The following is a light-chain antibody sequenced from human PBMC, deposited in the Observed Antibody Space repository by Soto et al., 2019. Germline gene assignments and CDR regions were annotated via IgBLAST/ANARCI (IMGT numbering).Light chain of an antibody. J-gene: IGKJ2*01. CDR1: QSVSSSY. CDR2: GAS. CDR3: QHLGT. V-gene: IGKV3-20*01. Sequence: EIVLTQSPGTLSLSPGERATLSCRASQSVSSSYLAWYQQKPGQAPRLLIYGASSRATGIPDRFSGSGSGTDFTLTISRLEPEDFAVYYCQHLGTFGQVTKLEIK.